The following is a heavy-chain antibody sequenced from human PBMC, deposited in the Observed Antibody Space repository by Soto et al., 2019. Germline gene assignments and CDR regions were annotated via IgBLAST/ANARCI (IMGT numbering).Heavy chain of an antibody. J-gene: IGHJ5*02. Sequence: QLHLRESGPGLVKPSETLSLTCTVSGGSITSSSYYWGWIRQPPGKGLEWIGSIYYSGSTYYNPSLTRRVTISVDTSKNQFSLKLSSVTAADTAVYYCATQEVGGSYVYTFDPWGQGTLVTVSS. CDR3: ATQEVGGSYVYTFDP. D-gene: IGHD1-26*01. CDR1: GGSITSSSYY. V-gene: IGHV4-39*01. CDR2: IYYSGST.